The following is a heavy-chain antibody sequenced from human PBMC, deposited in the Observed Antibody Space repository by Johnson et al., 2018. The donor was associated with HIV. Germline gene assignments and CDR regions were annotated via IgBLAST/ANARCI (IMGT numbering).Heavy chain of an antibody. CDR3: AREMAWEDAFDI. J-gene: IGHJ3*02. Sequence: QVQLVESGGGAVQPGRSLRLSCAASGFTFSVHAMHWVRQAPGQGLEWVAVIWYDGSNKYYADSVTGRFTISRDNSKTTLYLQMNSLRAEATAVYYCAREMAWEDAFDIWGQGTMVTVSS. V-gene: IGHV3-33*08. CDR2: IWYDGSNK. CDR1: GFTFSVHA. D-gene: IGHD5-24*01.